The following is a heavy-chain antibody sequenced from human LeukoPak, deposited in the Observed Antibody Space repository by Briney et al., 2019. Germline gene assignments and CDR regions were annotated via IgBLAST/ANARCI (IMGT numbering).Heavy chain of an antibody. J-gene: IGHJ5*02. CDR1: GGTFSSYA. D-gene: IGHD6-13*01. CDR2: IIPIFGTA. Sequence: ASVKVSCKASGGTFSSYAISWVRQAPGQGLEWMGRIIPIFGTANYAQKFQGRVTITTDESTSTAYMELSSLRSEDTAVYYCARDVGSRPIYWFDPWGQGTLVTVSS. V-gene: IGHV1-69*05. CDR3: ARDVGSRPIYWFDP.